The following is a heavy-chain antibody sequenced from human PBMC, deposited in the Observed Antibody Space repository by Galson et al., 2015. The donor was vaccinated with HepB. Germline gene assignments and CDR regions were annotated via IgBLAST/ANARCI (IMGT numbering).Heavy chain of an antibody. D-gene: IGHD1-26*01. J-gene: IGHJ3*02. CDR3: ARRWEGNGDDASDI. V-gene: IGHV3-21*01. Sequence: SLRLSCAASGFTFSSYSVNWVRQAPGKGLEWVSSITSSSTYIYYAGSVKGRFTISRDNAKNSLYLQMNSLRAEDTAVYYCARRWEGNGDDASDIWGQGTMVTVSS. CDR2: ITSSSTYI. CDR1: GFTFSSYS.